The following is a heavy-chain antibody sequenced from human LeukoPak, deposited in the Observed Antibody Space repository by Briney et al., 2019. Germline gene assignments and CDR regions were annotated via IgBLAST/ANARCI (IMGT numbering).Heavy chain of an antibody. V-gene: IGHV1-8*01. D-gene: IGHD1-1*01. CDR2: MNPNSGKT. CDR1: GYTFTSYD. CDR3: ARLAVGATNWNWFSSDAFDI. J-gene: IGHJ3*02. Sequence: ASVKVSCKASGYTFTSYDINWLRQATGQGREWMGWMNPNSGKTGYAQKFQGRVTMTRNTSISTAYMELSSLRSEDTAVYYCARLAVGATNWNWFSSDAFDIWGQGTMVTVSS.